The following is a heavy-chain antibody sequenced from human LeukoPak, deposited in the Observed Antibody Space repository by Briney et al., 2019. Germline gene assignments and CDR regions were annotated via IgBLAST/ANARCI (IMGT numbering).Heavy chain of an antibody. V-gene: IGHV3-7*01. CDR2: IQHDGSDQ. CDR3: AKGPLYDFWSGPYMDV. J-gene: IGHJ6*03. CDR1: GFTFSSYW. Sequence: GGSLRLSCAASGFTFSSYWMSWLRQAPGKGLEWVANIQHDGSDQYYEDSVKGRFTISRDNAKDSLFLQMNSLRAEDTAVYYCAKGPLYDFWSGPYMDVWGKGTTVTVSS. D-gene: IGHD3-3*01.